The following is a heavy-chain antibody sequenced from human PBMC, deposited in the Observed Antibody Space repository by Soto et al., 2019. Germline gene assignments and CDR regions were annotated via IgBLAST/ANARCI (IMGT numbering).Heavy chain of an antibody. CDR3: ATGHIYSNIDN. CDR2: ISGSSSSI. V-gene: IGHV3-48*02. CDR1: VLPFSTSF. J-gene: IGHJ4*02. Sequence: QPWGSLRISCASSVLPFSTSFMNWVRQAPGKGLEWVSYISGSSSSIFYADSVNGRFTVSRDNAMNSLFLQMNNLRDEDSAVYYCATGHIYSNIDNWGQGTKVTVSS. D-gene: IGHD2-15*01.